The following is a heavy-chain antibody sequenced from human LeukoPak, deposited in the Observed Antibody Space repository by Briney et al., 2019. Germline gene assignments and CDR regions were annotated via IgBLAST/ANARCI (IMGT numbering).Heavy chain of an antibody. CDR2: IYDSGST. J-gene: IGHJ6*03. Sequence: SETLSLTCTVSGGSIRNYYWNWIRQSPEKGLEWIGYIYDSGSTNYKPSLKSRVTIAVDTSKNQFSLKLSSVTAADTAVYYCARLSYYYGSGSYYNGYYYYMDVWGKGTTVTISS. V-gene: IGHV4-59*12. CDR3: ARLSYYYGSGSYYNGYYYYMDV. CDR1: GGSIRNYY. D-gene: IGHD3-10*01.